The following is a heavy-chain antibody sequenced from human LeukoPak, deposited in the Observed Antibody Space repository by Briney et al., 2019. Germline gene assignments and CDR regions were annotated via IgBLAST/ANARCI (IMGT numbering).Heavy chain of an antibody. V-gene: IGHV4-59*01. Sequence: PSETLSLTCTVSGGSISSYYWSWIRQPPGKGLEWIGYIYYSGSTSYNPSLKSRVTISVDTSKNQFSLKLSSVTAADTAVYYCAREEHSSGWYAWGQGTLVTVSS. CDR2: IYYSGST. J-gene: IGHJ4*02. CDR3: AREEHSSGWYA. CDR1: GGSISSYY. D-gene: IGHD6-19*01.